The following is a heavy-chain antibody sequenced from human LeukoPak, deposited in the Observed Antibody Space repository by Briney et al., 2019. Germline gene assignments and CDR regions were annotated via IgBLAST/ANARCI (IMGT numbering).Heavy chain of an antibody. CDR3: AIDGGYGSGSYYPDY. J-gene: IGHJ4*02. CDR2: ISGGAGGA. V-gene: IGHV3-23*01. Sequence: GGSLRLSCAASGFTFSSYAMNWVRQAPGKGLEWVSSISGGAGGAAYADSVKGRFTMSRDNSKNTLYLQMNSLRAEDTAVFYCAIDGGYGSGSYYPDYWGQGTLVTVSS. CDR1: GFTFSSYA. D-gene: IGHD3-10*01.